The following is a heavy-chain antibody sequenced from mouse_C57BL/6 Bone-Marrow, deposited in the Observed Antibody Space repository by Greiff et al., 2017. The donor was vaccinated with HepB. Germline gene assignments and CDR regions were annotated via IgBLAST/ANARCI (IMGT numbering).Heavy chain of an antibody. Sequence: EVKVVESGGGLVQPGGSLKLSCAASGFTFSDYGMAWVRQAPRKGPEWVAFISNLAYSIYYADTVTGRFTISRENAKNTLYLEMSSLRSEDTAMYYCARKGDYYGSSYWYFDVWGTRTTVTVSS. V-gene: IGHV5-15*01. J-gene: IGHJ1*03. CDR3: ARKGDYYGSSYWYFDV. CDR2: ISNLAYSI. D-gene: IGHD1-1*01. CDR1: GFTFSDYG.